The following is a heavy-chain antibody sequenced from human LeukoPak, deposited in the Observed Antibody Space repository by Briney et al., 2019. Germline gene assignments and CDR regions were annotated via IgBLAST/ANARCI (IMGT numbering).Heavy chain of an antibody. CDR2: TYYIGST. J-gene: IGHJ6*02. Sequence: PSETLSLTCTVSGGSFSVYYWRWIRQPPGKGLEWIGYTYYIGSTYYNPSLKSRVTISVDTSKNQFSLKLNSVTAADTAVYYCARDEMGDVWGQGTTVTVSS. CDR1: GGSFSVYY. CDR3: ARDEMGDV. V-gene: IGHV4-59*01. D-gene: IGHD2-8*01.